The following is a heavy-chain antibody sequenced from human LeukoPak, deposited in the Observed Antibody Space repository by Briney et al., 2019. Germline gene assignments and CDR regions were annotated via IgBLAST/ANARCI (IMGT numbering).Heavy chain of an antibody. CDR1: GFAFSSCA. CDR3: AKWGPHCVGDYCPALDS. J-gene: IGHJ4*02. D-gene: IGHD2-21*02. V-gene: IGHV3-7*01. Sequence: GGSLRLSCAAPGFAFSSCAMSWVRQAPGKGLEWVDNINQDGSKKVYADSMKGRFTISRDNAKESLYLQLNSLRADDTAVYYCAKWGPHCVGDYCPALDSWGQGTLVTVSS. CDR2: INQDGSKK.